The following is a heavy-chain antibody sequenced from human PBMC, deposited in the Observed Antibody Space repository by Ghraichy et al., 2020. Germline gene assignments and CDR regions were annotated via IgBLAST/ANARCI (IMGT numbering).Heavy chain of an antibody. CDR3: ARGLPWLRLKSDTYRKSSRDAFDI. Sequence: SQTLSLTCTVSGGSISSGGYYWSWIRQHPGKGLEWIGYIYYSGSTYYNPSLKSRVTISVDTSKNQFSLKLSSVTAADTAVYYCARGLPWLRLKSDTYRKSSRDAFDIWGQGTMVTVSS. D-gene: IGHD5-12*01. J-gene: IGHJ3*02. V-gene: IGHV4-31*03. CDR2: IYYSGST. CDR1: GGSISSGGYY.